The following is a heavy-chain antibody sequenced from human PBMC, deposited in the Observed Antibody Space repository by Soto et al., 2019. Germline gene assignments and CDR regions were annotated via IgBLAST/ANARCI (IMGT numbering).Heavy chain of an antibody. CDR3: ARDPWGYYGMDV. Sequence: ASVKVSCKASGYTFTSYAMHWVRQAPGQRLEWMGWINAGNGNTKYSQKFQGRVTITRDTSASTAYMELSSLRSEDTGVYYCARDPWGYYGMDVWGQGTTVTVSS. D-gene: IGHD3-16*01. V-gene: IGHV1-3*01. CDR1: GYTFTSYA. J-gene: IGHJ6*02. CDR2: INAGNGNT.